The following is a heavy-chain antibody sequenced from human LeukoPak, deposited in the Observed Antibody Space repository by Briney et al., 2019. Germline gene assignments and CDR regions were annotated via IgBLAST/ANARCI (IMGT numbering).Heavy chain of an antibody. J-gene: IGHJ5*02. D-gene: IGHD6-19*01. CDR3: AKDAFGLYSSLSDP. Sequence: GGSLRLSCAASGFIFSGYGMHWVRQAPGQGLEWVAVIWSDGSKKEYADSVKGRFTISRDNSKSTLYLQMNSLRAEDTAMYYCAKDAFGLYSSLSDPWGQGTLVIVSS. CDR1: GFIFSGYG. V-gene: IGHV3-33*03. CDR2: IWSDGSKK.